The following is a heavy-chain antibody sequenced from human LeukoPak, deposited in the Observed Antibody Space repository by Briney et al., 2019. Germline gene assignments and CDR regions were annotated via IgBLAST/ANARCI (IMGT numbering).Heavy chain of an antibody. V-gene: IGHV3-7*01. Sequence: PGGSLRLSCAASGFTFSSYWMSWVRQAPGKGLEWVANIKQDGSEKYYVDSVKGRFTISRDNAKNPLYLQMNSLRAEDTAVYYCARGITSGWFHSDAFDIWGQGTMVTVSS. CDR2: IKQDGSEK. D-gene: IGHD6-19*01. CDR3: ARGITSGWFHSDAFDI. J-gene: IGHJ3*02. CDR1: GFTFSSYW.